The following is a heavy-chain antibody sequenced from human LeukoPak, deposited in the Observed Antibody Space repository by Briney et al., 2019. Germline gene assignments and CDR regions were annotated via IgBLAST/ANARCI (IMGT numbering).Heavy chain of an antibody. CDR1: GFTFSSYW. CDR3: ARNSGYSSSWALDY. D-gene: IGHD6-13*01. Sequence: GSLRLSCAASGFTFSSYWMHWVRQAPGKGLVWVSRINTDGSSTSYADSVKGRFTISRDNSENTLYLQMNSLRAEDTAVYYCARNSGYSSSWALDYWGQGTLVTVSS. V-gene: IGHV3-74*01. CDR2: INTDGSST. J-gene: IGHJ4*02.